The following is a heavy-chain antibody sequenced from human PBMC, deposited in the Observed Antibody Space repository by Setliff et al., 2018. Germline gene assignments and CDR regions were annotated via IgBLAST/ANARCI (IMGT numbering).Heavy chain of an antibody. CDR2: INSDGRTT. Sequence: PGGSLRLSCGASGFTFSIYWMNWVRQAPGKGLVWVSGINSDGRTTTYADSVRGRFTISRDNAKDTIYLQMNSLRGEDTAVYYCVRSNWFDPWGQGTLVTVSS. CDR3: VRSNWFDP. V-gene: IGHV3-74*01. CDR1: GFTFSIYW. J-gene: IGHJ5*02.